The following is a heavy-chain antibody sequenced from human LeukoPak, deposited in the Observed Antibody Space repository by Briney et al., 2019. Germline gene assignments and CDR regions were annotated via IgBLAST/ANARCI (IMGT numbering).Heavy chain of an antibody. D-gene: IGHD1-26*01. CDR1: GFTFRTLA. CDR3: AREYGSYYGDYFDY. J-gene: IGHJ4*02. Sequence: GGSLRLSCAASGFTFRTLAMNWVRQAPGKGLEWVSTISDNGRSSHYADSVKGRFTISRDNAKNTLYLQMNSLRAEDTAVYYCAREYGSYYGDYFDYWGQGTLVTVSS. V-gene: IGHV3-23*01. CDR2: ISDNGRSS.